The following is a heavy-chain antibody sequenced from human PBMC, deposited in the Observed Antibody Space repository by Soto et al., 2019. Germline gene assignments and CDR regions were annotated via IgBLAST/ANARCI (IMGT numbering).Heavy chain of an antibody. D-gene: IGHD5-18*01. J-gene: IGHJ4*02. CDR2: IKQDGSEK. CDR3: AREGYSYGTYFDY. Sequence: GGSLRLSCTASGFTFSSYWMSWVRQTPGKGLEWVANIKQDGSEKYYVHSVKGRFTISRDNAKNSLYLQMNSLRAEDTAVYYCAREGYSYGTYFDYWGQGTLVTVSS. CDR1: GFTFSSYW. V-gene: IGHV3-7*01.